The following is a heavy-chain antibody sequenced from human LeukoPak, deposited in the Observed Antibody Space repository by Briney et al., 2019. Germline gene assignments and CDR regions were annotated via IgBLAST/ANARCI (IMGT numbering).Heavy chain of an antibody. D-gene: IGHD2-15*01. Sequence: GGSLGLSCAASGFIFSSYGMHWVRQAPGKGLEWVALIWYDGTNEYYTDSVKGRFTISRANSKNTLYLQMNSLRAEDTAVYYCARVPYCSGGRCSSWIDHWGQGTLVTVSS. J-gene: IGHJ4*02. CDR2: IWYDGTNE. CDR3: ARVPYCSGGRCSSWIDH. V-gene: IGHV3-33*01. CDR1: GFIFSSYG.